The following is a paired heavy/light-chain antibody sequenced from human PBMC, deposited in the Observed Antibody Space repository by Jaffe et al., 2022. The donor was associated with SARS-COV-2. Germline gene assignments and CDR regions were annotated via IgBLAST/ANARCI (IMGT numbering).Light chain of an antibody. Sequence: DIVMTQSPDSLTVSLGERATINCKSSQSVLNNSNNKNYLAWYQQKPGQPPKLLIYWASIRESGVPDRFSGSGSGTDFTLTISSLQAEDVAVYYCQQYYSTPPTFGQGTRVEIK. J-gene: IGKJ1*01. CDR1: QSVLNNSNNKNY. CDR3: QQYYSTPPT. V-gene: IGKV4-1*01. CDR2: WAS.
Heavy chain of an antibody. J-gene: IGHJ4*02. V-gene: IGHV3-33*01. Sequence: QVQLVESGGGVVQPGRSLRLPCVASGFTFSSFAMHWVRQAPGKGLEWMAVIWYDGSNEQYADSVKGRFTISRDNPKNTVYLQMNSLRGEDTAVYYCAREGAGGFYFDYWGQGTLVTVSS. CDR3: AREGAGGFYFDY. D-gene: IGHD3-16*01. CDR1: GFTFSSFA. CDR2: IWYDGSNE.